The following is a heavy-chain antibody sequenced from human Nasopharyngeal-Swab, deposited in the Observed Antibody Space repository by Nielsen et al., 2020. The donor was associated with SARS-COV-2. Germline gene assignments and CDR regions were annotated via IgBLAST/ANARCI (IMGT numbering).Heavy chain of an antibody. Sequence: GESLKISCAASGFTFSSYGMHWVRQAPGKGLEWVAVIWDDGSNKYYADSVKGRFTISSDNSKNTLYLQMKRLKAEDTAVYYCARGGAWFGEFISSTFDYWGQGTLVTVSS. V-gene: IGHV3-33*01. J-gene: IGHJ4*02. CDR1: GFTFSSYG. D-gene: IGHD3-10*01. CDR2: IWDDGSNK. CDR3: ARGGAWFGEFISSTFDY.